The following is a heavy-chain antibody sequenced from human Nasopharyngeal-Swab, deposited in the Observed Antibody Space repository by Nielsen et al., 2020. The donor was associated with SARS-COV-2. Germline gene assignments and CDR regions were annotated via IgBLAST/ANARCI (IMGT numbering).Heavy chain of an antibody. CDR3: ARLTRRSGRDVYYYMDV. V-gene: IGHV5-51*01. D-gene: IGHD2-15*01. CDR2: IYPGDSDT. J-gene: IGHJ6*03. Sequence: VRQMPGKGMEWMGIIYPGDSDTRDSPSFQGQVTISADKSISTAYLQWSSLKASDTAMYYCARLTRRSGRDVYYYMDVWGKGTTVTVSS.